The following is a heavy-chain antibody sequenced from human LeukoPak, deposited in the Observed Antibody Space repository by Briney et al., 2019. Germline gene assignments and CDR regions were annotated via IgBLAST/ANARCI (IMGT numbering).Heavy chain of an antibody. CDR2: ITGSGGST. CDR1: GFTFSNYA. J-gene: IGHJ4*01. V-gene: IGHV3-23*01. D-gene: IGHD3-10*01. CDR3: AKDLVSILRGAIITWSFDY. Sequence: GGSLRLSCAASGFTFSNYAMTWVRQAPGKGLEWVSAITGSGGSTYYADSVKGRFTISRDDSKNTLFLQMDSLRAEDTAVYYCAKDLVSILRGAIITWSFDYWGHGTLVTVSS.